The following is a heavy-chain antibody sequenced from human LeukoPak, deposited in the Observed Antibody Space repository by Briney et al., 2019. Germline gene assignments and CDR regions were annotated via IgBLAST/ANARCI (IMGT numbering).Heavy chain of an antibody. CDR2: ISGSGGST. Sequence: GGSLRLSCAASGFTFSSYAMSWVRQAPGKGLEWVSAISGSGGSTYYADSVKGRFTISRDNSKNTLYLQMNSLRAEDTAVYYCARVPLVAGIPDWFDPWGQGTLVTVSS. V-gene: IGHV3-23*01. D-gene: IGHD6-19*01. J-gene: IGHJ5*02. CDR1: GFTFSSYA. CDR3: ARVPLVAGIPDWFDP.